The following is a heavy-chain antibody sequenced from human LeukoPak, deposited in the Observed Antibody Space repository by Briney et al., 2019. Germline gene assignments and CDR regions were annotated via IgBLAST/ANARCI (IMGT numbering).Heavy chain of an antibody. D-gene: IGHD2-15*01. CDR1: GFTFSSYA. J-gene: IGHJ3*02. CDR2: ISYVGSNK. CDR3: AREDCSGGSCRDAFDI. V-gene: IGHV3-30-3*01. Sequence: GGSLRLSCAASGFTFSSYAIHWVRQAPGKGLEWVAVISYVGSNKYYADSVKGRFTISRDNSKNTLYLRMNSLRAEDTAVYYCAREDCSGGSCRDAFDIWGQGTMVTVSS.